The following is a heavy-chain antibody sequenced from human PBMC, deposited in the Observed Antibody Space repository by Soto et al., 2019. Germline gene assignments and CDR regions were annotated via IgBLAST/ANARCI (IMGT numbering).Heavy chain of an antibody. D-gene: IGHD3-22*01. CDR3: ARDEMGLKVTMIVVVPPDY. V-gene: IGHV3-30-3*01. CDR1: GFTFSSYA. CDR2: ISYDGSNK. J-gene: IGHJ4*02. Sequence: PGGSLRLSCAASGFTFSSYAMHWVRQAPGKGLEWVAVISYDGSNKYYADSVKGRFTISRDNSKNTPYLQMNSLRAEDTAVYYCARDEMGLKVTMIVVVPPDYWGQGTLVTVS.